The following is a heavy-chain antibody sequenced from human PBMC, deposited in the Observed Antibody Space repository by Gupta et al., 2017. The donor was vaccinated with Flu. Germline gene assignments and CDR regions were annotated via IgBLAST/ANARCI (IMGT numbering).Heavy chain of an antibody. V-gene: IGHV1-3*01. CDR3: ARDGGIAVAGADY. CDR2: INAGNGNT. J-gene: IGHJ4*02. Sequence: QVQLVQSGAEVKKPGASVKVSCKASGYTFTSYAMHWVRQAPGQRLEWMGWINAGNGNTKYSQKFQGRVTITRDTSASTAYMELSSLRSEDTAVYYCARDGGIAVAGADYWGQGTLVTVSS. CDR1: GYTFTSYA. D-gene: IGHD6-19*01.